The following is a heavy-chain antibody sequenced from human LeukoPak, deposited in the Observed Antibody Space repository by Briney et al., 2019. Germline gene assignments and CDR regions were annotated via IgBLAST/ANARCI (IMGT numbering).Heavy chain of an antibody. CDR3: ARAEQQYYFDY. CDR1: GGSISNYY. V-gene: IGHV4-59*01. D-gene: IGHD6-13*01. CDR2: IYYSGTT. Sequence: PSETLSLTCTVSGGSISNYYWNWIRQPPGKGLEWIGYIYYSGTTNYNPSLKSRVSMSVDTSKNQFPLKLSSVTAADTAVYYCARAEQQYYFDYWGQGTLVTVSS. J-gene: IGHJ4*02.